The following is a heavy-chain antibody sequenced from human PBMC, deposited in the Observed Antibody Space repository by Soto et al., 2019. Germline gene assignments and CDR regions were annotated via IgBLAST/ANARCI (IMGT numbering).Heavy chain of an antibody. CDR2: ISGGGTSP. D-gene: IGHD6-19*01. Sequence: GGSLRLSCAASGFTFSNYGMNWVRQTPGKGLEWVSAISGGGTSPHYADSVKGRFTISRDNSKNTLYLQMNSLRAEDTAVYYCAPQWLVPPPFDYWGQGTLVTVSS. J-gene: IGHJ4*02. CDR3: APQWLVPPPFDY. V-gene: IGHV3-23*01. CDR1: GFTFSNYG.